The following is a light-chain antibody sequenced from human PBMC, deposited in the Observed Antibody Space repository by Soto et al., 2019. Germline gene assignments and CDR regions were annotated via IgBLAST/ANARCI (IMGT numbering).Light chain of an antibody. Sequence: QSALTQPASVSGSPGQSITISCTGTSSDVGGYNYVSWYQQHPGKAPKLIIYEVSNRPSGVSNRFSGSKSGNTASLTISGRQAEDEADYYCRSYTTSRTWVFGGGTKLTVL. CDR3: RSYTTSRTWV. CDR2: EVS. CDR1: SSDVGGYNY. J-gene: IGLJ3*02. V-gene: IGLV2-14*01.